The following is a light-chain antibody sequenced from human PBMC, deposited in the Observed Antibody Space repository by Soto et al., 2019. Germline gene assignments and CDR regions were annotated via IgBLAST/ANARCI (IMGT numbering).Light chain of an antibody. V-gene: IGKV3-20*01. CDR2: GAS. J-gene: IGKJ1*01. CDR3: HQYGSSPVT. Sequence: EIVLTQSPGTLSLSPGERATLSCRASQSVTSSYLAWYQQKPGQAPRLLIYGASSRSTGIPDRFSGSGSGKDFTLTSSRLEHEDFAVYSYHQYGSSPVTFGQGTKVEIK. CDR1: QSVTSSY.